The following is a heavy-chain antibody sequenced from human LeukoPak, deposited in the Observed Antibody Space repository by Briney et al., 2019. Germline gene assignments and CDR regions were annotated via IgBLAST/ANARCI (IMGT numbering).Heavy chain of an antibody. J-gene: IGHJ4*02. CDR3: ARHADVWGSYRFYDY. V-gene: IGHV3-33*01. CDR2: IWYDGSNK. CDR1: GFTFSSYG. D-gene: IGHD3-16*02. Sequence: GGSLRLSCAASGFTFSSYGMHWVRQAPGKGLEWVAVIWYDGSNKFYADSVKGRFTISRDNSKNTLYLQMNSLRAEDTAVYYCARHADVWGSYRFYDYWGQGTLVTVSS.